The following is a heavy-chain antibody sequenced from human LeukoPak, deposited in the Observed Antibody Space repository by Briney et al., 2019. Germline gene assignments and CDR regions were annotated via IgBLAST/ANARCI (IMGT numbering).Heavy chain of an antibody. CDR1: GFTFDDYA. Sequence: PGGSLRLSCAASGFTFDDYAMHWVRQAPGKGLEWVSGISWNSGSIGYADSVKGRFTISRDNAKNSLYLQMNSLRAEDTALYYCAKAEGLAAAGEDYWGQGTLVTVSS. D-gene: IGHD6-13*01. CDR3: AKAEGLAAAGEDY. V-gene: IGHV3-9*01. J-gene: IGHJ4*02. CDR2: ISWNSGSI.